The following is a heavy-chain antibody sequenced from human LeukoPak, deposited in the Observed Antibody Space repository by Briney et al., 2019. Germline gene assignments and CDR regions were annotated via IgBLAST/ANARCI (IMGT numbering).Heavy chain of an antibody. D-gene: IGHD6-13*01. CDR1: GGNFSSYA. V-gene: IGHV1-69*06. CDR3: ARGGDRYSSSWSLY. CDR2: IIPIFGTA. Sequence: EASVKVSCKASGGNFSSYAISWVRQAPGQGLEWMGGIIPIFGTANYAQKFQGRVTITADKSTSTAYMELSSLRSEDTAVYYCARGGDRYSSSWSLYWGQGTLVTVSS. J-gene: IGHJ4*02.